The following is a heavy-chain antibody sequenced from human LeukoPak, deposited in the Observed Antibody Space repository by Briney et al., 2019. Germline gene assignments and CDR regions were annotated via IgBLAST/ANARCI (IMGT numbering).Heavy chain of an antibody. D-gene: IGHD2-2*01. Sequence: QPGGSLRLSCAASGFTICSYGMHWVRQAPGKGLEWVAVIWYDGSNKYYADSVKGRFTISRDNSKNTLYLQMNSLRADDTAVYYCTKAGCSSTSCLGYNWFDPWGQGTLVTVSS. J-gene: IGHJ5*02. CDR2: IWYDGSNK. CDR1: GFTICSYG. V-gene: IGHV3-33*06. CDR3: TKAGCSSTSCLGYNWFDP.